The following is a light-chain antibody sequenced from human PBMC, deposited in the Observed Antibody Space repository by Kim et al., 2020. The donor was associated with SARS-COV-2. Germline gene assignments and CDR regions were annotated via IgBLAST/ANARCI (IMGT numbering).Light chain of an antibody. J-gene: IGKJ1*01. V-gene: IGKV1-5*01. CDR1: QSINFW. CDR3: QRYNGYSPA. Sequence: ASWGDRVTITCRASQSINFWLAWYQQKPGKAPKLLIYDASNLGSGVPSRFSGSGSGTEFTLTISSLQPDDFATYYCQRYNGYSPAFGQGTKVDIK. CDR2: DAS.